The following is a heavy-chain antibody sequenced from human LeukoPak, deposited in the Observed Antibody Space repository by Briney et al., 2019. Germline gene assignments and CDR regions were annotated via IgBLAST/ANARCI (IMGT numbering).Heavy chain of an antibody. V-gene: IGHV1-46*01. J-gene: IGHJ6*03. Sequence: ASVKVSCKASGYTYTSYYMHWVRQAPGQGLEWMGIINPSGGSTSYAQKFQGRVTMIRDMSTSTVYMELSSLRSEDTAVYYCARSGSLLPGYYYYYMDVWGKGTTVTVSS. CDR1: GYTYTSYY. CDR2: INPSGGST. D-gene: IGHD3-22*01. CDR3: ARSGSLLPGYYYYYMDV.